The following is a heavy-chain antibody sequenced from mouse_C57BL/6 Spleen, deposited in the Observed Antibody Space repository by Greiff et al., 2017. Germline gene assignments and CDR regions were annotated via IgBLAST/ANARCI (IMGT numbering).Heavy chain of an antibody. CDR1: GYTFTSYW. CDR2: IYPGSGST. Sequence: VQLQQPGAELVKPGASVKMSCKASGYTFTSYWITWVTQRPGQCLEWIGDIYPGSGSTNYNEKFKSKATLTVDTSSSPAYMQLSSLTSEDSAVYYCARWADYYGYDYYAMDYWGQGTSVTVSS. V-gene: IGHV1-55*01. D-gene: IGHD2-2*01. CDR3: ARWADYYGYDYYAMDY. J-gene: IGHJ4*01.